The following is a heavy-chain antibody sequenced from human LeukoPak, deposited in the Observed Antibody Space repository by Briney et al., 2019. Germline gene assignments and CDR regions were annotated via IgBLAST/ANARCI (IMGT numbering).Heavy chain of an antibody. Sequence: ASVKVSCKASGYTFTSYGISWVRQAPGQGLEWMGWISAYNGNTNYAQKLQGRVTMTTDTSTSTAYMELRSLRSDDTAVYYCARDRVFGYYYDSSGYYYWRGFDYWGQGTLVTVSS. CDR2: ISAYNGNT. J-gene: IGHJ4*02. CDR1: GYTFTSYG. V-gene: IGHV1-18*01. CDR3: ARDRVFGYYYDSSGYYYWRGFDY. D-gene: IGHD3-22*01.